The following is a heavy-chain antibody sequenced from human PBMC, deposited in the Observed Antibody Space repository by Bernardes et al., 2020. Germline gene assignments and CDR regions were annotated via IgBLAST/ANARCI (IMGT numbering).Heavy chain of an antibody. CDR1: GFTFSSYS. CDR2: ISSSSSYI. Sequence: GGSLRLSCAASGFTFSSYSMNWVRQAPGKGLEWVSSISSSSSYIYYADSVKGRFTISRDNAKNSLYLQMNSLRAEDTAVYYCARGFRGYDGAGGSYYGMDVWGKGTTVTVSS. D-gene: IGHD5-12*01. CDR3: ARGFRGYDGAGGSYYGMDV. V-gene: IGHV3-21*01. J-gene: IGHJ6*04.